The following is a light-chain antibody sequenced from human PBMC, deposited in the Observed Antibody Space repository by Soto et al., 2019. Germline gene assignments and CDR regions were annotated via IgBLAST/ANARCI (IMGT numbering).Light chain of an antibody. CDR2: EAS. CDR3: LQDYVYPWT. CDR1: QGIGND. J-gene: IGKJ1*01. V-gene: IGKV1-6*01. Sequence: AIQVTQSPSSLSASVGDRVTISCRASQGIGNDLGWYQQKPGKAPKLLIYEASTLQTVVASRFSGSGSGTDFTLTISSRQPEDFATYYCLQDYVYPWTFGQGTKVEVK.